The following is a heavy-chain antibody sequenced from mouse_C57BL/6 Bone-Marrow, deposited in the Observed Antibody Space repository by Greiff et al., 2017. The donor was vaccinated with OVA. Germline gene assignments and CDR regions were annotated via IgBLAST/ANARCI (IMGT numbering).Heavy chain of an antibody. CDR2: IDPSDSET. Sequence: QVQLKQPGAELVRPGSSVKLSCKASGYTFTSYWMHWVKQRPIQGLEWIGNIDPSDSETHYNQKFKDKATLTVDKSSSTAYMQLSSLTSEDSAVYYCARTAVGEWYFDVWGTGTTVTVSS. J-gene: IGHJ1*03. D-gene: IGHD1-1*02. V-gene: IGHV1-52*01. CDR1: GYTFTSYW. CDR3: ARTAVGEWYFDV.